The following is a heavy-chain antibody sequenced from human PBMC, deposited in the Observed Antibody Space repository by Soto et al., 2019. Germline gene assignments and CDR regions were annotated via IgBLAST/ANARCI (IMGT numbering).Heavy chain of an antibody. V-gene: IGHV1-69*02. D-gene: IGHD2-2*01. CDR1: GGTFSSYT. CDR3: ARGTCSSTSCYAGSDY. Sequence: SVNVSCKASGGTFSSYTISWVRQAPGQGLEWMGRIIPILGIANYAQKFQGRVTITADKSTSTAYMELSSLRSEDTAVYYCARGTCSSTSCYAGSDYWGQGTLVTVSS. CDR2: IIPILGIA. J-gene: IGHJ4*02.